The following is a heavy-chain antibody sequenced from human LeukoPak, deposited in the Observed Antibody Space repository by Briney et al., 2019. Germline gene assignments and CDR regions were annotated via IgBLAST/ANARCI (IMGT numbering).Heavy chain of an antibody. Sequence: SETLSLTCTVSGGSISSSSYYWGWIRQPPGKGLEWIGEINHSGSTNYNPSLKSRVTISVDTSKNQFSLKLSSVTAADTAVYYCARGLNYYGSGSYYRKMGYFDYWGQGTLVTVSS. V-gene: IGHV4-39*07. CDR1: GGSISSSSYY. D-gene: IGHD3-10*01. CDR2: INHSGST. CDR3: ARGLNYYGSGSYYRKMGYFDY. J-gene: IGHJ4*02.